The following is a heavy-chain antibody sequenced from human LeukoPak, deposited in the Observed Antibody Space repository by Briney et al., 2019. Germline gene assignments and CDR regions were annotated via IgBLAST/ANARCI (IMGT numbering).Heavy chain of an antibody. Sequence: GGSLRLSCAASGFTFSSYSMNWVRQAPGKGLEWVSSISSSSSYIYYADSVKGRFTISRDNAKNSLYLQMNSLRAEDTAVYYCAKALYSGSRMVDYWGQGTLVTVSS. J-gene: IGHJ4*02. D-gene: IGHD5-12*01. CDR1: GFTFSSYS. CDR2: ISSSSSYI. CDR3: AKALYSGSRMVDY. V-gene: IGHV3-21*04.